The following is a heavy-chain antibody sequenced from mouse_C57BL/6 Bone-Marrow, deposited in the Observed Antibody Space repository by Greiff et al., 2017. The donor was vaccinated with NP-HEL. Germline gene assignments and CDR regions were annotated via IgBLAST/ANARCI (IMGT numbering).Heavy chain of an antibody. CDR2: IYPGDGDT. J-gene: IGHJ3*01. CDR3: ARSSGFAY. CDR1: GYAFSSSW. V-gene: IGHV1-82*01. Sequence: VQLQQSGPELVKPGASVKISCKASGYAFSSSWMNWVKQRPGQGLEWIGRIYPGDGDTNYNGKFKGKATLTADKSSSTAYMQLSSLTSEDSAVYFCARSSGFAYWGKGTLVTVSA.